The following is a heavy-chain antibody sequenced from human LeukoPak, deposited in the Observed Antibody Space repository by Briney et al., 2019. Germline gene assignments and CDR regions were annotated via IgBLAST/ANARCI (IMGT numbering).Heavy chain of an antibody. D-gene: IGHD2-2*01. CDR3: ARDMHSSYEY. J-gene: IGHJ4*02. V-gene: IGHV3-7*05. CDR2: IKQDGGEK. Sequence: GGSLRLSCAASGFTFSAYWKSWLRQAPGRGLEWVASIKQDGGEKYYVDSVMGRFTISKDNAKNSLYLQMNSLRVEDTAVYYCARDMHSSYEYWGPGNLVSVSS. CDR1: GFTFSAYW.